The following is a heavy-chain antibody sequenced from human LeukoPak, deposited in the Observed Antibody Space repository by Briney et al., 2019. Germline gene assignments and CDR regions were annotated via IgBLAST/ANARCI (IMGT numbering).Heavy chain of an antibody. CDR2: ISAYNGNT. Sequence: ASVKVSCKASGYTFTSYGISWVRQAPGQGLEWMGWISAYNGNTNYAQKLQGRVTMTTDTSTSTAYMEPRSLRSDDTAVYYCARDQGPYYDILTGYGIGFDPWGQGTLVTVSS. CDR3: ARDQGPYYDILTGYGIGFDP. D-gene: IGHD3-9*01. CDR1: GYTFTSYG. J-gene: IGHJ5*02. V-gene: IGHV1-18*04.